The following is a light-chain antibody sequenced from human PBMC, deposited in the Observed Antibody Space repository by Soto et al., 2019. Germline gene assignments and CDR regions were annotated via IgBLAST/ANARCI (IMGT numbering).Light chain of an antibody. CDR2: AVS. J-gene: IGLJ2*01. Sequence: QSVLTQPASVSGSPGQSITISCTGTSSDVGGYNYVSWYQQHPGRAPKLIIYAVSNRPSGVSDRFSGSKSGNTASLTISGLQTEDEADYYCSSYTTSNTLVFGGGTKLTVL. V-gene: IGLV2-14*03. CDR1: SSDVGGYNY. CDR3: SSYTTSNTLV.